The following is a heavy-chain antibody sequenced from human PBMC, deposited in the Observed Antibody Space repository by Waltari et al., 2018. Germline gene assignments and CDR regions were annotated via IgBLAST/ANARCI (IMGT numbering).Heavy chain of an antibody. V-gene: IGHV1-3*01. Sequence: QVQLVQSGAEGTKPGASVKVSCTASGSDITRYAMHWVRQAHGQRLEWLGWIDGGNGNTKYSQKLQGRVSITRDTSASTAYMELNSLSAEDTDVYYCARIPRLYYYGSGRADAFDIWGQGTMVTVSS. D-gene: IGHD3-10*01. J-gene: IGHJ3*02. CDR3: ARIPRLYYYGSGRADAFDI. CDR1: GSDITRYA. CDR2: IDGGNGNT.